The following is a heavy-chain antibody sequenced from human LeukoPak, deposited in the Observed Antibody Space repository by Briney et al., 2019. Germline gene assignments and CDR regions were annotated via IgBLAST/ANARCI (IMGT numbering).Heavy chain of an antibody. CDR2: ISSSSSYI. J-gene: IGHJ5*02. CDR1: GFTFSSYS. CDR3: ARDWALGYCSSTSCYTNH. V-gene: IGHV3-21*01. D-gene: IGHD2-2*02. Sequence: GGSLRLSCAASGFTFSSYSMNWVRQAPGKGLEWVSSISSSSSYIYYADSVKGRFTISRDNAKNSLYLQMNSLRAEDTAVYYCARDWALGYCSSTSCYTNHWGQGTLVTVSS.